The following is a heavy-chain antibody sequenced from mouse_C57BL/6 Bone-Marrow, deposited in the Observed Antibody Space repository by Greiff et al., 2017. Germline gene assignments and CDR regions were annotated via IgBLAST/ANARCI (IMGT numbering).Heavy chain of an antibody. Sequence: EADGVDFSRYWMSWVRRAPGKGLEWIGEINPDSSTINYAPSLKDKFIISRDNAKNTLYLQMSKVRSEDTALYYCATLTTVVEDYAMDYWGQGTSVTVSS. CDR2: INPDSSTI. CDR3: ATLTTVVEDYAMDY. CDR1: GVDFSRYW. V-gene: IGHV4-1*01. J-gene: IGHJ4*01. D-gene: IGHD1-1*01.